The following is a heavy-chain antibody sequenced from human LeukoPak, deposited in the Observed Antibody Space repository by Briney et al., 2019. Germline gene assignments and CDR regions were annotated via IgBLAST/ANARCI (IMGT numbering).Heavy chain of an antibody. D-gene: IGHD6-13*01. CDR3: ASATRGIAAAGTRYYYYGLDV. V-gene: IGHV1-18*01. Sequence: ASVKVSCKASGYTFTSYGISWVRQAPGQGLEWMGWISAYNGNTNYAQKLQGRVTMTTDTSTSTAYMELRSLRSDDTAVYYCASATRGIAAAGTRYYYYGLDVWGQGTTVTVSS. CDR2: ISAYNGNT. J-gene: IGHJ6*02. CDR1: GYTFTSYG.